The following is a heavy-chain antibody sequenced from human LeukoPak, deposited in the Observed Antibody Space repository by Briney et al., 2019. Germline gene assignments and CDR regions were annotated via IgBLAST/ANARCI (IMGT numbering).Heavy chain of an antibody. J-gene: IGHJ6*02. CDR2: ISYDGSNK. CDR3: AKGRVPAAGAYYYYYGMDV. Sequence: GGSLRLSCAASGFTFSSYAMHWVRQAPGKGLEWVAVISYDGSNKYYADSVKGRFTISRDNSKNTLYLQMNSLRAEDTAVYYCAKGRVPAAGAYYYYYGMDVWGQGTTVTVSS. V-gene: IGHV3-30*04. D-gene: IGHD2-2*01. CDR1: GFTFSSYA.